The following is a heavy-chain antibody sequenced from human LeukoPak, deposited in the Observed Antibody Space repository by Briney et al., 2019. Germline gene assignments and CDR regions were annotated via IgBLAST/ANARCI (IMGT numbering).Heavy chain of an antibody. CDR3: AIFLSTYYYDSSGYSIPVDY. Sequence: SVKVSCKASGGTFSSYAISWVRQAPGQGLEWMGRIIPILGIANYAQKFQGRVTITAGKSTSTAYMELSSLRSEDTAVYYCAIFLSTYYYDSSGYSIPVDYWGQGTLVTVSS. CDR2: IIPILGIA. J-gene: IGHJ4*02. D-gene: IGHD3-22*01. V-gene: IGHV1-69*04. CDR1: GGTFSSYA.